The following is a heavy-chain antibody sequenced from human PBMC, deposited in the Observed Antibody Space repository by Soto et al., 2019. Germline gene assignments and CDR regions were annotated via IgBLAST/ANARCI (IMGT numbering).Heavy chain of an antibody. D-gene: IGHD2-2*01. CDR1: GFTFSSYA. CDR3: SRDSRMRYCISTSCYDFDY. CDR2: ISYDGSNK. Sequence: GGSLRLSCAASGFTFSSYAMHWVRQAPGKGLEWVAVISYDGSNKYYADSVKGRFTISRDNSKNMLYLQMNSLRAEDTAVYYCSRDSRMRYCISTSCYDFDYWGQGTLVTVSS. V-gene: IGHV3-30-3*01. J-gene: IGHJ4*02.